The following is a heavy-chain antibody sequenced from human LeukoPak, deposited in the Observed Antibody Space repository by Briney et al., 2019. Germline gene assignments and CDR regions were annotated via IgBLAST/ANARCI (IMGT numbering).Heavy chain of an antibody. D-gene: IGHD2-2*01. V-gene: IGHV4-30-4*08. CDR2: IYYTAST. J-gene: IGHJ4*02. CDR3: ARAQVIVPAVDY. Sequence: PSQTLSLTCTVSGGSISSGDYYWSWLRQPQGKGREWIRYIYYTASTYYNPSLKSRVTIPVYTSKNHFSLKLSSVTAADTAVYYCARAQVIVPAVDYWGQGTLVTVSS. CDR1: GGSISSGDYY.